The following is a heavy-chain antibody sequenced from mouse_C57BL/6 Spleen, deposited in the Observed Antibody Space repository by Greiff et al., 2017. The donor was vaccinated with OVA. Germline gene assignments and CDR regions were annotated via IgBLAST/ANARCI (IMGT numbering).Heavy chain of an antibody. CDR3: ARGNYYYGSSLRAMDY. CDR1: GYTFTSYW. J-gene: IGHJ4*01. Sequence: VQLQQPGAELVKPGASVKLSCKASGYTFTSYWMQWVKQRPGQGLEWIGEIDPSDSYTNYNQKFKGKATLTVDTSSSTAYMQLSSLTSEDSAVYYCARGNYYYGSSLRAMDYWGQGTSVTVSS. V-gene: IGHV1-50*01. D-gene: IGHD1-1*01. CDR2: IDPSDSYT.